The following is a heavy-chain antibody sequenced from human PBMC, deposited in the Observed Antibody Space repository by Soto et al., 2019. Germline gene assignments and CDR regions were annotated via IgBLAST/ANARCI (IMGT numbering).Heavy chain of an antibody. V-gene: IGHV2-5*02. CDR2: IYWDDDK. CDR3: AALRGVIVE. D-gene: IGHD3-16*02. Sequence: SGPTLVNPTQTLTLTCTFSGFSLNTGGVGVGWIRQPPGKALEWLALIYWDDDKRYSPSLKSRLTITKDTSKNRVVLTMTNMDPVDTATYYCAALRGVIVEWGQGTLVTVSS. CDR1: GFSLNTGGVG. J-gene: IGHJ4*02.